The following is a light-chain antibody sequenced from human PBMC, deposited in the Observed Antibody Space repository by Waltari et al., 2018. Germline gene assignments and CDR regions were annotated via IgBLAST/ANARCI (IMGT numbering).Light chain of an antibody. J-gene: IGKJ4*01. Sequence: DIQMTQSPSSLSASVGDRVTITCRASQGISNDLAWYQQKPGKIPRLLFYSASTLQSGVPSRFGGSGSGTDFTLTITSLQPEDVATYYCQKYSRAPPLTFGGGTKVEIK. CDR1: QGISND. CDR3: QKYSRAPPLT. V-gene: IGKV1-27*01. CDR2: SAS.